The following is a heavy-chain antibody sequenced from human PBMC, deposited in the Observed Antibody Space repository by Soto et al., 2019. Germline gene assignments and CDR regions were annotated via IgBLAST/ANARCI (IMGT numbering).Heavy chain of an antibody. D-gene: IGHD3-9*01. Sequence: ESGGGVVQPGRSLRLSCAASGFTFSSYGMHWVRQAPGTGLEWVAVIWYDGSNKYYADSVKGRFTISRDNSKNTLYLQMNSLRAEDTAVYYCARDGHYDILTGYYTLDYWGQGTLVTVSS. V-gene: IGHV3-33*01. J-gene: IGHJ4*02. CDR3: ARDGHYDILTGYYTLDY. CDR2: IWYDGSNK. CDR1: GFTFSSYG.